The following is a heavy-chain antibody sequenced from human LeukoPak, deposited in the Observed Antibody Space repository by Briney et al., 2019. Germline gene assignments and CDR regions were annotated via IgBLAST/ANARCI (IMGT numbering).Heavy chain of an antibody. CDR1: GFTFSGSA. D-gene: IGHD4-17*01. CDR2: IRSKANSYAT. J-gene: IGHJ4*02. CDR3: ARDSDYGDSRIDY. Sequence: GGSLRLSCAASGFTFSGSAMHWVRQASGKGLEWVGRIRSKANSYATAYAASVKGRFTISRDNAKNSLYLQMNSLRAEDTAVYYCARDSDYGDSRIDYWGQGTLVTVSS. V-gene: IGHV3-73*01.